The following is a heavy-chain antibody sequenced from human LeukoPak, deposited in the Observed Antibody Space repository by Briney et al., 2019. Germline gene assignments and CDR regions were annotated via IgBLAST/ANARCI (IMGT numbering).Heavy chain of an antibody. J-gene: IGHJ1*01. CDR3: ARDDIAVAGQGYFQH. CDR1: GGSISSYY. D-gene: IGHD6-19*01. V-gene: IGHV4-4*07. CDR2: IYSSGST. Sequence: SVTLSLTCIVSGGSISSYYWNWIRQPAGKGLEWIGRIYSSGSTNYNPSLKSRVTISVDKSKNQFSLKLNSVTAADTAVYYCARDDIAVAGQGYFQHWGQGTLVTVSS.